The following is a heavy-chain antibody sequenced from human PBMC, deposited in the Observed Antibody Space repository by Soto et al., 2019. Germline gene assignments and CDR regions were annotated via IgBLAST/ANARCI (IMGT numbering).Heavy chain of an antibody. Sequence: SVKVSCKASGGTFSSYAISWVRQAPGHGLEWMGGIIPIFGTSNYAQKFQGRVTITADESTSTAYMELSSLRSEDTAVYYCARDQKSDYYDSSGYSSLDYWGQGTLVTVSS. D-gene: IGHD3-22*01. CDR1: GGTFSSYA. CDR3: ARDQKSDYYDSSGYSSLDY. V-gene: IGHV1-69*13. J-gene: IGHJ4*02. CDR2: IIPIFGTS.